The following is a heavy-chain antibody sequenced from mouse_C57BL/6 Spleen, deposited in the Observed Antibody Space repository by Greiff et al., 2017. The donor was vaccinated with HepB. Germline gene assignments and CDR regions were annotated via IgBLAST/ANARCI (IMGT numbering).Heavy chain of an antibody. CDR2: IDPETGGT. D-gene: IGHD2-1*01. V-gene: IGHV1-15*01. J-gene: IGHJ4*01. CDR3: TSGDHYGNYEGDYYAMDY. CDR1: GYTFTDYE. Sequence: QVQLQQSGAELVRPGASVTLSCKASGYTFTDYEMHWVKQTPVHGLEWIGAIDPETGGTAYNQKFKGKAILTADKSSSTAYMELRSLTSEDSAVYYCTSGDHYGNYEGDYYAMDYWGQGTSVTVSS.